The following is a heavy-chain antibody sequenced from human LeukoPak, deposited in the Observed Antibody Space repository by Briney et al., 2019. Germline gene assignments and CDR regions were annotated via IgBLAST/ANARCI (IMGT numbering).Heavy chain of an antibody. CDR1: GFTFSSYA. CDR2: ISYDGSNK. CDR3: ARDKWQQLVRGEFDY. D-gene: IGHD6-13*01. Sequence: GGSLRLSCAASGFTFSSYAMHWVRQAPGKGLEWVAVISYDGSNKYYADSVKGRFTISRDNSKNTLYLQMNSLRAEDTAVYYCARDKWQQLVRGEFDYWGQGTPVTVSS. J-gene: IGHJ4*02. V-gene: IGHV3-30-3*01.